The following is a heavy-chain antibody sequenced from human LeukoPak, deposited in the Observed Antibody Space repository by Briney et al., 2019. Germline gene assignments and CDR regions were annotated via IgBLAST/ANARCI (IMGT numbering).Heavy chain of an antibody. V-gene: IGHV3-23*01. CDR3: AKDRVVTTDYFDY. J-gene: IGHJ4*02. D-gene: IGHD2-21*02. Sequence: GGSLRLSCAVSGFTFSSYAMSWVRQAPGKGLEWVSAISGSGGSTYYADSVKGRFTISRDNSKNTLYLQMNSLRAEDTAVYYCAKDRVVTTDYFDYWGQGTLVTVSS. CDR1: GFTFSSYA. CDR2: ISGSGGST.